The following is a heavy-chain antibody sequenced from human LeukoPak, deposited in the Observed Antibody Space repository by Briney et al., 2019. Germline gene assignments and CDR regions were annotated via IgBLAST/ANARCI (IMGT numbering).Heavy chain of an antibody. D-gene: IGHD6-13*01. CDR3: ARKQQLGLDY. CDR2: INHSGST. Sequence: EPSETLSLTCAVYGGSFSGYYWSWIRQPPGKGLEWIGEINHSGSTNYNPSLKSRVTISVDTSKNQFSLKLSSVTAADTAVYYCARKQQLGLDYWGQGTLVTVSS. J-gene: IGHJ4*02. CDR1: GGSFSGYY. V-gene: IGHV4-34*01.